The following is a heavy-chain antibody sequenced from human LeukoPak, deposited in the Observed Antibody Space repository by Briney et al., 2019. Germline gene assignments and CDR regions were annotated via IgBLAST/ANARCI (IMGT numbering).Heavy chain of an antibody. Sequence: SEALSLTCTVSGGSISSSSYYWGWIRQPPGKGLEWIGSIYYSGSTYYNPSLKSRVTISVDTSKNQFSLKLSSVTAADTAVYYCARRKSPDSSGYSLYYYGMDVWGQGTTVTVSS. J-gene: IGHJ6*02. CDR2: IYYSGST. D-gene: IGHD3-22*01. V-gene: IGHV4-39*01. CDR3: ARRKSPDSSGYSLYYYGMDV. CDR1: GGSISSSSYY.